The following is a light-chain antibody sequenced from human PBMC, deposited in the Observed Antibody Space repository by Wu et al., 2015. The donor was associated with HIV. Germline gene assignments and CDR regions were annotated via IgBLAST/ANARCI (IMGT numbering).Light chain of an antibody. Sequence: EIVLTQSPATLSLSPGERATLSCRASQSVSSYLAWYQQKPGQAPRLLIYDASNRATGIPARFSGSGSGTDFTLTISSLEPEDFAVYYCHQRSHWPRGTFGQGTKWKSN. J-gene: IGKJ1*01. CDR1: QSVSSY. CDR2: DAS. V-gene: IGKV3-11*01. CDR3: HQRSHWPRGT.